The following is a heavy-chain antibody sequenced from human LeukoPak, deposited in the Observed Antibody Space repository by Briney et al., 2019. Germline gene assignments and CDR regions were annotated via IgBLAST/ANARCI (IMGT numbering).Heavy chain of an antibody. CDR1: GGSINSYY. V-gene: IGHV4-59*01. D-gene: IGHD2-21*02. J-gene: IGHJ4*02. Sequence: SETLSLTCTVSGGSINSYYWSWIRQPPGKGLEWIGYIYYSGSTNYNPSLKSRVTISVDTSKNQFSLKLSSVTAADTAVYYCARALSDHFDYWGQGTLVTVSS. CDR3: ARALSDHFDY. CDR2: IYYSGST.